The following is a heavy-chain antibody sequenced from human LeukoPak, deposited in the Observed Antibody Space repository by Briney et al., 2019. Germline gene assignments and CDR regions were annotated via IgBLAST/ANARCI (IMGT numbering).Heavy chain of an antibody. Sequence: ASVKVSCKVSGYTLTELSMHWVRQASGKGLEWLGGFDPEDGETIYAQKVQGRVTMTEDTSTDTAYMELSSLRSEDTAVYYCATDRPRGYSGSYYGEFDYWGQGTLVTVSS. D-gene: IGHD1-26*01. CDR1: GYTLTELS. CDR3: ATDRPRGYSGSYYGEFDY. V-gene: IGHV1-24*01. J-gene: IGHJ4*02. CDR2: FDPEDGET.